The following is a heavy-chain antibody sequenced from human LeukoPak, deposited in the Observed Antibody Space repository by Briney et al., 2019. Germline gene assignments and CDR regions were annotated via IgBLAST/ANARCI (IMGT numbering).Heavy chain of an antibody. CDR1: GFTFSSFG. J-gene: IGHJ6*03. CDR2: ISSSGSTI. Sequence: PGGSLRLSCAASGFTFSSFGMNWVRQAPGKGLEWVSYISSSGSTIYYADSVKGRFTISRDNAKNSLYLQMNSLRAEDTAVYYCARDRSEWLSDYYYYYYMDVWGKGTTVTVSS. CDR3: ARDRSEWLSDYYYYYYMDV. D-gene: IGHD3-3*01. V-gene: IGHV3-48*04.